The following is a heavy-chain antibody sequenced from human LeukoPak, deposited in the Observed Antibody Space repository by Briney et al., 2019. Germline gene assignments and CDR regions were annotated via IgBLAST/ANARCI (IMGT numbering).Heavy chain of an antibody. CDR2: IWYDGSNK. CDR3: ASSYSSGWYGIFYAFDI. D-gene: IGHD6-19*01. CDR1: GFTFSSYG. V-gene: IGHV3-33*01. Sequence: PGGSLRLSCAASGFTFSSYGMHWVRQAPGKGLEWVAVIWYDGSNKYYADSVKGRFTISRDNSKNTLYLQMNSLRAEDTAVYYCASSYSSGWYGIFYAFDIWGQGTMVTVSS. J-gene: IGHJ3*02.